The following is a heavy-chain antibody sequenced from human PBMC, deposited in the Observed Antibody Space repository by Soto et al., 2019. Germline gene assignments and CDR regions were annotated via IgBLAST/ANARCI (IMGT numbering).Heavy chain of an antibody. CDR3: TTDLVVTTLFAY. CDR1: GFTFSNAW. V-gene: IGHV3-15*01. J-gene: IGHJ4*02. CDR2: LKSKTDGGTT. D-gene: IGHD2-21*02. Sequence: EVQLVESGGGLVKPGGSLRLSCAASGFTFSNAWMSWVRQAPGKGLEWVGRLKSKTDGGTTDYAAPVKGRFTISRDDSTNTLYLQMNNLITEDTVVYYCTTDLVVTTLFAYWGQGTLVTVSS.